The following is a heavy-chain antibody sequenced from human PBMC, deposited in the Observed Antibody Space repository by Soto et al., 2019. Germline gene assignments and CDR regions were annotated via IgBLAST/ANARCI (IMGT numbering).Heavy chain of an antibody. CDR1: GFTVSSNY. D-gene: IGHD6-19*01. Sequence: GGSLRLSCAASGFTVSSNYMSWVRQAPGKGLEWVPVMYSGGSTYYADSVKGRFTISRDNSKNTLYLQMNSLRAEDTAVYYCARGYSSGWYGENDDWGQGTLVTVSS. CDR3: ARGYSSGWYGENDD. CDR2: MYSGGST. J-gene: IGHJ4*02. V-gene: IGHV3-66*01.